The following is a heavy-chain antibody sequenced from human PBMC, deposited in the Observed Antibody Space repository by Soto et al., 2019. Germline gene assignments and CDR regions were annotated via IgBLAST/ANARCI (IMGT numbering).Heavy chain of an antibody. J-gene: IGHJ6*03. Sequence: QVQLVQSGAEVKKPGASVKVSCKASGYTFTSYGISWVRQAPGQGLEWMGWISAYNGNTNYAQKLQGRVTMTTDTSTSTAYMELRSLRSDDTAVYYCARDFPPELIFGVVIGAFYMDVWGKGTTVTVSS. CDR2: ISAYNGNT. CDR3: ARDFPPELIFGVVIGAFYMDV. V-gene: IGHV1-18*01. CDR1: GYTFTSYG. D-gene: IGHD3-3*01.